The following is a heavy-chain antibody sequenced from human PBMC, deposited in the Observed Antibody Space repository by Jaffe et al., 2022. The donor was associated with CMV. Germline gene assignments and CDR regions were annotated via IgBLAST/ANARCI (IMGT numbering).Heavy chain of an antibody. CDR3: ARGAGVVVVAATARRWFDP. D-gene: IGHD2-15*01. CDR1: GGSFSGYY. CDR2: INHSGST. Sequence: QVQLQQWGAGLLKPSETLSLTCAVYGGSFSGYYWSWIRQPPGKGLEWIGEINHSGSTNYNPSLKSRVTISVDTSKNQFSLKLSSVTAADTAVYYCARGAGVVVVAATARRWFDPWGQGTLVTVSS. V-gene: IGHV4-34*01. J-gene: IGHJ5*02.